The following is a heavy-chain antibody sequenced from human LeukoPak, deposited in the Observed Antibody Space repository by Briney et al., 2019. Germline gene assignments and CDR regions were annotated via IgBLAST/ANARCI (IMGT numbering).Heavy chain of an antibody. D-gene: IGHD3-10*01. J-gene: IGHJ5*02. CDR1: GYSISSGYY. Sequence: SETLSLTCTVSGYSISSGYYWGWIRQPPGKGLEWIGSIYHSGSTYYNPSLKSRVTMSVDTSKNQFSLKLSSVTAADTAVYYCARDQFRYGFGEGNWFDPWGQGTLVTVSS. V-gene: IGHV4-38-2*02. CDR2: IYHSGST. CDR3: ARDQFRYGFGEGNWFDP.